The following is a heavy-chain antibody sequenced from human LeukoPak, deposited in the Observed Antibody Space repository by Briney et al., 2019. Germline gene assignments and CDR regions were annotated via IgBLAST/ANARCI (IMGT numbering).Heavy chain of an antibody. D-gene: IGHD5-24*01. CDR2: ISGNGDST. CDR3: AKRQKYGDGCLDY. V-gene: IGHV3-23*01. CDR1: GFTFSSYA. Sequence: GGSLRLSCAASGFTFSSYAMSWVCQAPGKGLEWVSAISGNGDSTYYADSVKGRFTISRDNSKNTLFLQMNSLSAEDTAIYYCAKRQKYGDGCLDYWGQGTLVTVSS. J-gene: IGHJ4*02.